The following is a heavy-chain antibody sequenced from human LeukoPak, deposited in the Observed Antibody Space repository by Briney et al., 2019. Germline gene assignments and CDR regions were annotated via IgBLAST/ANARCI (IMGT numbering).Heavy chain of an antibody. Sequence: PSETLSLTCTVSGGSISSSGYFWGWIRQPPGKGLEWIGNIYYGGNTYYNPSLKSRVTISVDTSKNQFSLKLSSVTAADTAVYYCARTMEGYCSGGSCYQYSYYMDVWGKGTTVTVSS. J-gene: IGHJ6*03. V-gene: IGHV4-39*07. D-gene: IGHD2-15*01. CDR2: IYYGGNT. CDR3: ARTMEGYCSGGSCYQYSYYMDV. CDR1: GGSISSSGYF.